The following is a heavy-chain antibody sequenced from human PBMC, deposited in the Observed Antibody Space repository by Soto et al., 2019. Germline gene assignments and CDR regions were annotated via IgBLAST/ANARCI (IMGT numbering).Heavy chain of an antibody. CDR2: LYGDDDK. Sequence: QITLQESGPTLVKPTQTLTLTCTFSGFSLSTSGMGVGWIRQPPGKALEWLALLYGDDDKRYTPSLKSRLTLTKDTSKNQVVLTVTNMDPVDTATYYCAQVNTNFYFYCMDVWGKGTTITVSS. J-gene: IGHJ6*03. D-gene: IGHD4-4*01. CDR1: GFSLSTSGMG. V-gene: IGHV2-5*02. CDR3: AQVNTNFYFYCMDV.